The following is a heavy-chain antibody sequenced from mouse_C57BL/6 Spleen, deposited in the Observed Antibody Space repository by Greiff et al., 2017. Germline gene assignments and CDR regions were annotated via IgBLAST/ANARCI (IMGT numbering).Heavy chain of an antibody. J-gene: IGHJ3*01. Sequence: VQLQQSGAELVRPGASVTLSCKASGYTFTDYEMHWVKQTPVHGLEWIGAIDPEPGGTAYNQKFKGKAILTADKSSSTAYMELRSLTSEDSAVYYCTRVIYDGYYVGFAYWGQGTLVTVSA. CDR1: GYTFTDYE. V-gene: IGHV1-15*01. D-gene: IGHD2-3*01. CDR2: IDPEPGGT. CDR3: TRVIYDGYYVGFAY.